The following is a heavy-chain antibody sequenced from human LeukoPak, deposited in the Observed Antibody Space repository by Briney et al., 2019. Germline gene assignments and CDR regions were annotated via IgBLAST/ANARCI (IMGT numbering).Heavy chain of an antibody. CDR3: ARGGLYGSGSYYLPNYYFDY. CDR1: GGTFSSYA. V-gene: IGHV1-69*04. J-gene: IGHJ4*02. D-gene: IGHD3-10*01. CDR2: IIPILGIA. Sequence: ASVKVSCKASGGTFSSYAISWVRQAPGQGLEWMGRIIPILGIANYAQKFQGRVTITADKSTSTAYMELSSLRSEDTAVYYCARGGLYGSGSYYLPNYYFDYWGQGTLVTVSS.